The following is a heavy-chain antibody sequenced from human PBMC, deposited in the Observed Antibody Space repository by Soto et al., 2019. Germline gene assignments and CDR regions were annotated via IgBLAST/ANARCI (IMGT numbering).Heavy chain of an antibody. CDR3: ATEKMGTVTPYYVDH. J-gene: IGHJ4*02. Sequence: PSETLSLTCSVSGNSITTHYWNWIRQPAGRGLEWIGRLYTSGDTNYNPSLKSRVTMSLDTAKNQFSLTLTSVTAADTAVYYCATEKMGTVTPYYVDHWGQGARVTVSS. CDR2: LYTSGDT. V-gene: IGHV4-4*07. D-gene: IGHD4-17*01. CDR1: GNSITTHY.